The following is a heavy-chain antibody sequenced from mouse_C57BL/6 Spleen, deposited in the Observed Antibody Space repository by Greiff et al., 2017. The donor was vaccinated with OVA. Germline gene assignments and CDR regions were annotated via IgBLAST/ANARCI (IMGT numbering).Heavy chain of an antibody. V-gene: IGHV1-5*01. CDR1: GYTFTSYW. J-gene: IGHJ2*01. Sequence: VQLQQSGTVLARPGASVKMSCKTSGYTFTSYWMHWVKQRPGQCLEWIGAIYPGNSDTSYNQKFKGKAKLTAVTSASTAYMELSSLTNEDSAVYYCTSLYDGYSLYYFDYWGQGTTLTVSS. CDR3: TSLYDGYSLYYFDY. CDR2: IYPGNSDT. D-gene: IGHD2-3*01.